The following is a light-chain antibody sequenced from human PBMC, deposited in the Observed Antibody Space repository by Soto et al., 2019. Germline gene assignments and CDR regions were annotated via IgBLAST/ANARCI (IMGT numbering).Light chain of an antibody. J-gene: IGLJ2*01. CDR3: SSYTSSNTLV. CDR1: SSDFGGYNY. V-gene: IGLV2-14*01. CDR2: EVN. Sequence: QSVLTQPASVSGSPGQSITISRTGTSSDFGGYNYVSWYQHHPGKDPKVMIYEVNNRPSGVSNRFSGSKSGNTASLTISGLQAEDEADYYCSSYTSSNTLVFGGGTKLTVL.